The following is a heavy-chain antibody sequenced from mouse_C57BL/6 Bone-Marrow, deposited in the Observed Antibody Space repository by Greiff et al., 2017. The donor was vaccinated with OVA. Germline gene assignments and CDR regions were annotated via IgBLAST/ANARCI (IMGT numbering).Heavy chain of an antibody. J-gene: IGHJ3*01. D-gene: IGHD2-1*01. Sequence: QVQLQQPGAELVRPGSSVKLSCKASGYTFTSYWMHWVKQRPIQGLEWIGNIDPSDSETHYNQKFKDKATLTVDKSSSTAYMQLSSLTSEDSAVYYCARGIYYGNLAWFAYWGQGTLVTVSA. V-gene: IGHV1-52*01. CDR2: IDPSDSET. CDR1: GYTFTSYW. CDR3: ARGIYYGNLAWFAY.